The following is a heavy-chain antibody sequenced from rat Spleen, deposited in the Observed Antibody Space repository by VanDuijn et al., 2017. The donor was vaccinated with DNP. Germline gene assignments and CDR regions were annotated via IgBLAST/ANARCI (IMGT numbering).Heavy chain of an antibody. J-gene: IGHJ4*01. Sequence: VQLKESGPGLVQPSQTLSLTCTVSGFSLTSYHVHWVRQPPGKGLEWVATISYDGRTTYYRDSVKGRFTISRDNAKTTLYLQMDSLRSEDTATYYCARGDAWGQGTSVTVSS. CDR3: ARGDA. V-gene: IGHV5-7*01. CDR1: GFSLTSYH. CDR2: ISYDGRTT.